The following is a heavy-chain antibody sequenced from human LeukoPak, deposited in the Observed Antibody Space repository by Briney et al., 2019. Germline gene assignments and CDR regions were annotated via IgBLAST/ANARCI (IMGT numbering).Heavy chain of an antibody. CDR2: TNPNSGGT. CDR1: GYTFTGYY. V-gene: IGHV1-2*02. J-gene: IGHJ4*02. Sequence: ASVKVSCKASGYTFTGYYMHWVRQAPGQGLEWMGWTNPNSGGTNYAQKFQGRVTMTRDTSNSTAYMELSRLRSDDTAVYYCAREEQWLVQRNFDYWGQGTLVTVSS. D-gene: IGHD6-19*01. CDR3: AREEQWLVQRNFDY.